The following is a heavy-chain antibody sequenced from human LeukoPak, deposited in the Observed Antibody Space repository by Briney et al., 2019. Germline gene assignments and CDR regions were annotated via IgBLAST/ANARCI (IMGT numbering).Heavy chain of an antibody. J-gene: IGHJ4*02. V-gene: IGHV3-11*01. CDR1: GFTLSDYY. CDR2: VGNGGSDIM. Sequence: GGSLRLSCAASGFTLSDYYMSWVRQAPGKGLEWVSYVGNGGSDIMLYRDSVKGRFTVFRDYAKNSLYLQMNSLRAEDTAVYYCARDKSNKGHDCWGQGTLVTVSS. CDR3: ARDKSNKGHDC.